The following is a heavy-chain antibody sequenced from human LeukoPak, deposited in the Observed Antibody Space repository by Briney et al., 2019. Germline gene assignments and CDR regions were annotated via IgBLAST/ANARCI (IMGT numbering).Heavy chain of an antibody. Sequence: SETLSLTCTVSGGSISSYYWSWIRQPPGKGLEWIGYIYYSGSTNYNPSLKSRVTIDTSKNQFSLKLSSVTAADTAVYYCARQGLHDAFDIWGQGTMVTVPS. CDR1: GGSISSYY. CDR2: IYYSGST. CDR3: ARQGLHDAFDI. J-gene: IGHJ3*02. V-gene: IGHV4-59*08.